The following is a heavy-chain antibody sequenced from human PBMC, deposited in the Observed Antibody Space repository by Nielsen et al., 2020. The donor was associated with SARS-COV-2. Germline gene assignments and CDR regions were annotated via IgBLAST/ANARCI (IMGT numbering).Heavy chain of an antibody. V-gene: IGHV4-61*02. J-gene: IGHJ4*02. Sequence: SETLSLTCTVSGGSISSGSYYWSWIRQPAGKGLEWIGRIYTSGSTNYNPSLKSRVTISVDTSKNQFSLKLSSVTAADTAVYYCARASCSGGSSYPFDYWGQGTLVTVSS. D-gene: IGHD2-15*01. CDR3: ARASCSGGSSYPFDY. CDR1: GGSISSGSYY. CDR2: IYTSGST.